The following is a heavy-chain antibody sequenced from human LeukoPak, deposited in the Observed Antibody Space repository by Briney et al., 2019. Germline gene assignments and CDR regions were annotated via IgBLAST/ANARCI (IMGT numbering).Heavy chain of an antibody. Sequence: GGSLRLSCAASGFTFSSYAMSWVRQAPGKGLEWVSGISGSGGSTYYADSVKGRFTVSRDNSRSTLYLQLISLRAEDTAVYYCAKDRGGPYYDYVWGSYRIDPWGQGTLVTVSS. J-gene: IGHJ5*02. D-gene: IGHD3-16*01. CDR3: AKDRGGPYYDYVWGSYRIDP. CDR2: ISGSGGST. CDR1: GFTFSSYA. V-gene: IGHV3-23*01.